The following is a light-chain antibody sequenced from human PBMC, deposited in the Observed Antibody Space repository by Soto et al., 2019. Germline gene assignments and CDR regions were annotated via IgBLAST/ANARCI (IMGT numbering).Light chain of an antibody. V-gene: IGKV1-33*01. J-gene: IGKJ5*01. Sequence: DIQMTQSPSSLSASVGDRVTITCQASQNINNYLNWYQQKPGRAPKLLIYDASNLEAGVPSRFMGSGSGTDFTFTISRLQPEDIATDDCQQYENLPTFGQGTRLEI. CDR3: QQYENLPT. CDR1: QNINNY. CDR2: DAS.